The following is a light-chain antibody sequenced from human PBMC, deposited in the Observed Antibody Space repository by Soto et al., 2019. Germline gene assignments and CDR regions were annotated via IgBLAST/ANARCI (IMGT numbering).Light chain of an antibody. CDR1: QSVSSSY. CDR2: RAS. J-gene: IGKJ1*01. Sequence: EIVLTHSPGTLSLSPGERATLSCRASQSVSSSYLAWYQHKPGQAPRLLIYRASNRAAGIPDRFSGSGSGTDFTLTISRLEPEDFAVYYCQQSGTFGQGTRWIS. V-gene: IGKV3-20*01. CDR3: QQSGT.